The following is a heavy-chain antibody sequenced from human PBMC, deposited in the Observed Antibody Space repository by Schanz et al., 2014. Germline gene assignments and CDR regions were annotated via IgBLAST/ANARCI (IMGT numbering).Heavy chain of an antibody. CDR2: INPNSGGT. V-gene: IGHV1-2*06. J-gene: IGHJ6*02. D-gene: IGHD6-13*01. CDR1: AGTFNNHT. Sequence: QVQLVQSAAEVKKPGSSVKVSCRASAGTFNNHTFHWVRQAPGQGLEWMGRINPNSGGTNYAENFQGRVTMTRDTSTSTVYMELSRLTSDDTALYYCARDGHSSIWDSYYFYGLDVWGQGTTVTVSS. CDR3: ARDGHSSIWDSYYFYGLDV.